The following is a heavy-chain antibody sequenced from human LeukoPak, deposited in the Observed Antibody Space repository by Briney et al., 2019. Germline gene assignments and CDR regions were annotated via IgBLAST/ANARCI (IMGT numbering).Heavy chain of an antibody. CDR2: IIPIFGTA. D-gene: IGHD5-18*01. Sequence: GASVKVSCKASGGTFSSYAISWVRQTPGQGLEWMGGIIPIFGTANYAQKFQGRVTITAEESTSTAYMELSSLRSEDTAVYYCARLRGYSYGYNYYGMDVWGKGTTVTVSS. J-gene: IGHJ6*04. CDR1: GGTFSSYA. CDR3: ARLRGYSYGYNYYGMDV. V-gene: IGHV1-69*13.